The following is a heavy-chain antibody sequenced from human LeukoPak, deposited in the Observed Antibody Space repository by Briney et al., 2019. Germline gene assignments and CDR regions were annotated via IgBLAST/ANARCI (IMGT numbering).Heavy chain of an antibody. CDR1: GFTFSSYS. V-gene: IGHV3-21*01. J-gene: IGHJ4*02. CDR3: ARGYYDFWSGYYYYFDY. CDR2: ISSSSSYI. D-gene: IGHD3-3*01. Sequence: GGSLRLSCAASGFTFSSYSMNWVRQAPGKGLEWVSSISSSSSYIYYADSVKGRFTISGDNAKNSLYLQMNSLRAEDTAVYYCARGYYDFWSGYYYYFDYWGQGTLVTVSS.